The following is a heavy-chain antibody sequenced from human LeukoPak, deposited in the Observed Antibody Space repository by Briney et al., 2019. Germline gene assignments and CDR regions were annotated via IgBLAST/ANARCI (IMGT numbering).Heavy chain of an antibody. D-gene: IGHD3-22*01. CDR1: GFTFSSYW. J-gene: IGHJ4*02. Sequence: GGSLRLSCAASGFTFSSYWLSWVRQAPGKGLEWVANIKQDGSEKYYVDSVKGRFTISRDNAKNSLYLQMNSLRAEDTAVYYCARDDSSGYYDYWGQGTLVTVSS. V-gene: IGHV3-7*04. CDR2: IKQDGSEK. CDR3: ARDDSSGYYDY.